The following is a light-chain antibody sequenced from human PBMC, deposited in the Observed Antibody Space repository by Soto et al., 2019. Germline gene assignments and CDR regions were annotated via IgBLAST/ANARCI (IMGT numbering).Light chain of an antibody. Sequence: EFVLTQSPGTLSLSPGERATLSCRASQTVRNNYLAWYQQKPGQAPRLLIYDASSRATGIPDRFRGGGSGTDFTLTISRLEPEDFAVYYCQQYGRSPTTFGQGTKVDIK. CDR2: DAS. CDR1: QTVRNNY. CDR3: QQYGRSPTT. V-gene: IGKV3-20*01. J-gene: IGKJ1*01.